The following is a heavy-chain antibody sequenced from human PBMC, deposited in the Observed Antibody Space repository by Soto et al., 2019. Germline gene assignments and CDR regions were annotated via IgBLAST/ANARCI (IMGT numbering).Heavy chain of an antibody. CDR2: IYYSGST. V-gene: IGHV4-4*02. D-gene: IGHD2-15*01. CDR1: GGSISSGDW. J-gene: IGHJ4*02. Sequence: QVQLQESGPGLVKPSGTLSLTCAVSGGSISSGDWCCSWVRQSPVKGLEWIGEIYYSGSTTYNPSLTSRATISADKDETQFSLRLSSVTAADTAVYSCARRGAASLFGSLDYCGQVPMVTVAS. CDR3: ARRGAASLFGSLDY.